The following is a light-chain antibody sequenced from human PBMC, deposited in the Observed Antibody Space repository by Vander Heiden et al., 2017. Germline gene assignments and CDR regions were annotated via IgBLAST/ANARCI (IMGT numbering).Light chain of an antibody. Sequence: YVLTQPLSGSVAPGETARIICGGGNIGIKTVHWYQQKPGQPPVVVIYYDSDRPSGIPERFSGSNSGNTATLTISRVEAGDEADYYCQVWDSSSNHQVFGGGTKLTVL. CDR1: NIGIKT. J-gene: IGLJ3*02. CDR3: QVWDSSSNHQV. CDR2: YDS. V-gene: IGLV3-21*04.